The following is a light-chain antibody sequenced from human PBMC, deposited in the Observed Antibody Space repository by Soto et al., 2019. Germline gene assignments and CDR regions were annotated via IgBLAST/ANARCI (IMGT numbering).Light chain of an antibody. J-gene: IGKJ1*01. CDR1: QSVRKSY. CDR3: QQYGSSGT. V-gene: IGKV3-20*01. Sequence: EIVMTQSPATLSVSPGERASLSCRASQSVRKSYLAWYQQRPGQAPRLLIYGTSSRATGIPDRFSGSGSGTDFTLTISRLEPEDFAVYYCQQYGSSGTFGQGTKVDIK. CDR2: GTS.